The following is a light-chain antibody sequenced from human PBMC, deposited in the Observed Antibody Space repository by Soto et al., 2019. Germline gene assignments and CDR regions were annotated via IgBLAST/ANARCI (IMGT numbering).Light chain of an antibody. J-gene: IGLJ1*01. CDR3: AAWDDSLSGYV. V-gene: IGLV1-47*01. CDR2: RNN. CDR1: SSDIGSNY. Sequence: QSVRTQAASGSSAPGQRVTITCSGGSSDIGSNYVYWYQQLPGTAPKLLIYRNNQRPSGVPDRFSGSKSGTSASLAISGLRSEDDADYYCAAWDDSLSGYVFGTGTKVTVL.